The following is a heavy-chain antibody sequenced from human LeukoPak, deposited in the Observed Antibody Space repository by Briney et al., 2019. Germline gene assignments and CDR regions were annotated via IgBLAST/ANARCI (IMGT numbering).Heavy chain of an antibody. D-gene: IGHD6-13*01. V-gene: IGHV5-51*01. CDR2: IYPDDSDT. J-gene: IGHJ4*02. CDR3: ARAADGTFFWDH. Sequence: GESLKISCKGSGYSFTNYWIGWVRQMPGKGLEWMGIIYPDDSDTRYSPSFQGQVTISADKSMSTAYLQWSSLKASDTAMYHCARAADGTFFWDHWGQGTLVTVSS. CDR1: GYSFTNYW.